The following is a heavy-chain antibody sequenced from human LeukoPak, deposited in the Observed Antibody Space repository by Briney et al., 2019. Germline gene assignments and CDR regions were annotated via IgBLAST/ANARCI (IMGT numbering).Heavy chain of an antibody. CDR3: ARSIVATITGAFDI. D-gene: IGHD5-12*01. Sequence: SETLSLTCTVSGGSISSSSFYWGWIRQPPGKGLEWIGTIYYRGSTYYNPSLKSRVTISVDTSKNQFSLKLSSVTAADTAVYYCARSIVATITGAFDIWGQGTMVTVSS. V-gene: IGHV4-39*01. CDR2: IYYRGST. CDR1: GGSISSSSFY. J-gene: IGHJ3*02.